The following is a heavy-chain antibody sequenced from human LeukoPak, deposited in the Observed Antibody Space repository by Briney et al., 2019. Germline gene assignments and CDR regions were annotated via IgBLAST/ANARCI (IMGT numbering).Heavy chain of an antibody. J-gene: IGHJ5*02. D-gene: IGHD5-18*01. Sequence: GGSLRLSCVASGLTVSNHWMSWVRQAPGKGLEWVADIREERGQEYYVDSVKGRFTISKNSAKNSLYLQTNTLRVEDTAMYYCASLDTAKQPLANHWGQGTLVTVSS. CDR2: IREERGQE. V-gene: IGHV3-7*03. CDR1: GLTVSNHW. CDR3: ASLDTAKQPLANH.